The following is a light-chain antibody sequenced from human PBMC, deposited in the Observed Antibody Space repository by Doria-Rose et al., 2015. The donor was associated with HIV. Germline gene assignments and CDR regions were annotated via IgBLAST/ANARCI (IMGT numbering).Light chain of an antibody. V-gene: IGKV3-20*01. J-gene: IGKJ5*01. CDR1: QRIKSSY. Sequence: TQSPGTLSLSPVERATLYCRTSQRIKSSYLAWYQQKPGQAPRLLIYDASTRATGIPDRFSGSGSGTDFTLTIGRLEPEDVAVYYCQQYGTSRGTFGQGTRLEIK. CDR3: QQYGTSRGT. CDR2: DAS.